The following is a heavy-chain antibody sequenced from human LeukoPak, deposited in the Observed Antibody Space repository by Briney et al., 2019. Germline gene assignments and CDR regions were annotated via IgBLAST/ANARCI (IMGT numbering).Heavy chain of an antibody. Sequence: SETLSLTCTVSGGSISSSSYYWGWIRQHPGKGLEWIGSIYYSGSTYYNPSLKSRVTISVDTSKNQFSLKLSSVTAADTAVYYCARGVVAATIDYWGQGTLVTVSS. CDR1: GGSISSSSYY. CDR2: IYYSGST. V-gene: IGHV4-39*07. CDR3: ARGVVAATIDY. J-gene: IGHJ4*02. D-gene: IGHD2-15*01.